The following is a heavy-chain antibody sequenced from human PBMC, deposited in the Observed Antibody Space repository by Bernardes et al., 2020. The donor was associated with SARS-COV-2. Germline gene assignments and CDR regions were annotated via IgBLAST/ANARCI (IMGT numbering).Heavy chain of an antibody. V-gene: IGHV3-33*01. CDR1: GFTFSTYG. D-gene: IGHD3-22*01. J-gene: IGHJ5*02. CDR2: IFYDGTKK. CDR3: ARDFPPLGCYDTSGCHH. Sequence: GGSLRLSCAASGFTFSTYGLHWVRQAPGRGLEWVAIIFYDGTKKYYTDSVRGRFTISRDNSKNTLFLQMDSLRAEDTAVYYCARDFPPLGCYDTSGCHHWGQGTLVTVSS.